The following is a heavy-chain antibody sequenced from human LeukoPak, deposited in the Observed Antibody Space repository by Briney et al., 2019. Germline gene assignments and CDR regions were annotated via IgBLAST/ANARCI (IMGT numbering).Heavy chain of an antibody. V-gene: IGHV1-2*02. CDR3: ARTGYYDFWSGYPLTFLY. D-gene: IGHD3-3*01. CDR1: GYTFTGYY. CDR2: INPNSGGT. Sequence: ASVKVSCKASGYTFTGYYMHWVRQAPGQGLEWMGWINPNSGGTNYAQKFQGRVTMTRDTSISTAYMELSRLRSDDTAVYYCARTGYYDFWSGYPLTFLYWGQGTLVTVSS. J-gene: IGHJ4*02.